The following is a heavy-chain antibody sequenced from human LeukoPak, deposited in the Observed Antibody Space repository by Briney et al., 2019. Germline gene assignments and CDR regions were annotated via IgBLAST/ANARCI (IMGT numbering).Heavy chain of an antibody. CDR3: AREGGSYYHWFDP. Sequence: SETLSLTCTVSGGSISSYYWSWIRQPPGKGLEWIGNIFYSGSTNYNPSLKSRVTISLDTSKNQFSLKLTSVSAADTAVYYCAREGGSYYHWFDPWGQGTLVTVSS. J-gene: IGHJ5*02. V-gene: IGHV4-59*01. CDR2: IFYSGST. CDR1: GGSISSYY. D-gene: IGHD1-26*01.